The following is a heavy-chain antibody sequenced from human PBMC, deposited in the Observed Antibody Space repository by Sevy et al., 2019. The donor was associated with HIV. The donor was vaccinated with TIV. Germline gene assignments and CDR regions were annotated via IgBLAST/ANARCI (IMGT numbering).Heavy chain of an antibody. D-gene: IGHD2-2*01. CDR2: IYYSGST. J-gene: IGHJ6*02. Sequence: SETLSLTCTVSGGSISSYYWSWIRQPPGKGLEWIGYIYYSGSTNYNPSLKSRVTISVDTSKNQFSLKLSSVTAADTAVYCCARDRIGYCSSTSCYYYYGMDVWGQGTTVTVSS. V-gene: IGHV4-59*01. CDR1: GGSISSYY. CDR3: ARDRIGYCSSTSCYYYYGMDV.